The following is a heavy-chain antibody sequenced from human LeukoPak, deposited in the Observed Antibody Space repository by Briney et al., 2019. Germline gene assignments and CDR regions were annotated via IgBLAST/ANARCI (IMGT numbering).Heavy chain of an antibody. D-gene: IGHD2-2*01. Sequence: ASVKVSCKASGYTFTSYAMHWVRQAPGQRLEWMGWINAGNGNTKYSQKFQGRVTITRDTSASTAYMELSSLRSEDTAVYYCARGVCSSTSCYPPFDPWGQGTLVTVSS. V-gene: IGHV1-3*01. CDR2: INAGNGNT. J-gene: IGHJ5*02. CDR3: ARGVCSSTSCYPPFDP. CDR1: GYTFTSYA.